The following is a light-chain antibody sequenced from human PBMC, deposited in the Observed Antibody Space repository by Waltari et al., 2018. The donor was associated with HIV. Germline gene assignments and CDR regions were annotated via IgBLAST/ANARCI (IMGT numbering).Light chain of an antibody. CDR3: MQALGTPRVT. CDR1: QSLLHSNGYNY. J-gene: IGKJ2*01. V-gene: IGKV2-28*01. CDR2: LGS. Sequence: DFVMTQSPLSLPVTPGEPASISCKSSQSLLHSNGYNYLHWYLQKPGQSPQLLIYLGSNRASRVPDRFSGSGSGTHFTLKISRVEAEDVVVYYCMQALGTPRVTFGQVTKLEIK.